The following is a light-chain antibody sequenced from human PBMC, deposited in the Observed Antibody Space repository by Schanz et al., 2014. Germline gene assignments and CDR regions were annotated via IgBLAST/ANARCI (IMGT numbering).Light chain of an antibody. V-gene: IGKV3D-7*01. J-gene: IGKJ4*01. CDR3: QQRSNWPQDT. Sequence: EIEVTQSPATLSLSPGERGTLSCRASQSVCSSYLSWYQDKPGQSPRLLIYGPSTRAIGIPARFSGSGSGTDFALTVSTLQPDFAVYYCQQRSNWPQDTFGGGTKVEIK. CDR2: GPS. CDR1: QSVCSSY.